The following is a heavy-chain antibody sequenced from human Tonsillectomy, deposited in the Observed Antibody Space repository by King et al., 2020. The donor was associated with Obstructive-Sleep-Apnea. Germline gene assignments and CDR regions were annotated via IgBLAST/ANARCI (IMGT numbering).Heavy chain of an antibody. CDR3: ARNSRHSSGGY. V-gene: IGHV1-2*02. CDR2: INPDSGAA. CDR1: GYTFTGYY. D-gene: IGHD6-25*01. Sequence: VQLVESGAEVKKPGASVKVSCKASGYTFTGYYIHWVRQAPGQGLEWMGWINPDSGAAHYTPMFRGSVTMTRDTSISTAYMELKSLRYDDTAVYYCARNSRHSSGGYWGQGTLVTVSS. J-gene: IGHJ4*02.